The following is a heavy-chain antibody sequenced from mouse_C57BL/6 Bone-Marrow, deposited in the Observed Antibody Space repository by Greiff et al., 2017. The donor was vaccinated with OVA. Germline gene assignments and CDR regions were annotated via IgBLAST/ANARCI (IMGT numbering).Heavy chain of an antibody. J-gene: IGHJ3*01. D-gene: IGHD1-1*01. CDR2: IDPSDSYT. V-gene: IGHV1-50*01. Sequence: QVQLQQPGAELVKPGASVKLSCKASGYTFTSYWMQWVKQRPGQGLEWIGEIDPSDSYTNYNQKFKGKATLTVATSSSTAYMQLSSLTSEDSAVYYCARLLRSSWFADWGQGTLVTVSA. CDR3: ARLLRSSWFAD. CDR1: GYTFTSYW.